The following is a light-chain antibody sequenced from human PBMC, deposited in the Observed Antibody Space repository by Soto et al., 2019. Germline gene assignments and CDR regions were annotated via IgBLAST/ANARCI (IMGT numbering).Light chain of an antibody. Sequence: EIVLTQSPGTLSLSPGERATLSCRASQSVSSTYLAWYQQKPVQAPRLLIYGVSNRAIGIPGRFTGSGSGTDFTLTISRLEPEDFAVYYCQQYDTSPYTFGQGTRLEIK. CDR1: QSVSSTY. J-gene: IGKJ5*01. CDR3: QQYDTSPYT. V-gene: IGKV3-20*01. CDR2: GVS.